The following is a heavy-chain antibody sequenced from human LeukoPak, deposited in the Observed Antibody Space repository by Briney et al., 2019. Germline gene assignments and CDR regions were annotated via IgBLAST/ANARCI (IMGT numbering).Heavy chain of an antibody. J-gene: IGHJ3*02. CDR1: GGPISSTNYY. CDR2: IYYSGSS. D-gene: IGHD6-6*01. V-gene: IGHV4-39*02. CDR3: ARDKGVAARRGAFDI. Sequence: SETLSLTCTVSGGPISSTNYYWGWIRQPPGQSPEWIGNIYYSGSSYYNPSLQSRGTISVDSSKSQCSLRLSSVTAAGTAVYYCARDKGVAARRGAFDIWGQGTMVTVSS.